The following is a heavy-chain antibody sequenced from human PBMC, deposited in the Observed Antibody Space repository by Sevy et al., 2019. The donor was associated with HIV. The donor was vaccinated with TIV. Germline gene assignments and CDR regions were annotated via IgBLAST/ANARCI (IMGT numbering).Heavy chain of an antibody. Sequence: GGSLRLSCVASGFPFSDHYMEWVSQAPGKGLEWVGRTRNKADGYTTEYAASVKGRFTISRDESKNSLYVQMNSLKAEDTAVYYCATHAGIAAAGRVFDYWGQGTLVTVSS. CDR1: GFPFSDHY. CDR3: ATHAGIAAAGRVFDY. J-gene: IGHJ4*02. CDR2: TRNKADGYTT. V-gene: IGHV3-72*01. D-gene: IGHD6-13*01.